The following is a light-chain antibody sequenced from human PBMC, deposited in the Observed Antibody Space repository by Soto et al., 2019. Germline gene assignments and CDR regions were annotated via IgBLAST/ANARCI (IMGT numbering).Light chain of an antibody. V-gene: IGKV3-15*01. J-gene: IGKJ1*01. CDR2: GAS. CDR1: QSVSSN. CDR3: HQYNTWPSWK. Sequence: EIVMTQSPATLSVSPGERATLSCRASQSVSSNLAWYQQNPGQAPRLLIYGASTMATGLPARLSGSGSGTEVTLTISSLQSEDFAVYYCHQYNTWPSWKFGQGTTVEIK.